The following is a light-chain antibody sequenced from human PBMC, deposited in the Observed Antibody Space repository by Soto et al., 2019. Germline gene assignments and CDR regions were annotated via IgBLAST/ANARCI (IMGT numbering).Light chain of an antibody. CDR3: QQYHGAWT. V-gene: IGKV1-5*03. CDR1: QSVSDW. CDR2: KAS. J-gene: IGKJ1*01. Sequence: DFQMTQFPSTLSASVGDRVTITCRASQSVSDWLAWYQQQAGKAPKLLIFKASSLQSGVPSRFSGSGSGTDFTLTISSLQPDDSGTYYCQQYHGAWTFGQGTKVEIK.